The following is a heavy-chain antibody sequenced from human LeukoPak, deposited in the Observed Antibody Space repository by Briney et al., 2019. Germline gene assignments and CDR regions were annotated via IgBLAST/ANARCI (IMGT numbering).Heavy chain of an antibody. CDR1: GFTFSSYA. J-gene: IGHJ3*02. CDR2: ISGSGGST. CDR3: AKGGPYDSSGYYYVGHATDAFDI. Sequence: GGSLRLSCAASGFTFSSYAMSWVRQAPGKGLEWVSAISGSGGSTYYADSVEGRFTISRDNSKNTLYLQMNSLRAEDTAVYYCAKGGPYDSSGYYYVGHATDAFDIWGQGTMVTVSS. D-gene: IGHD3-22*01. V-gene: IGHV3-23*01.